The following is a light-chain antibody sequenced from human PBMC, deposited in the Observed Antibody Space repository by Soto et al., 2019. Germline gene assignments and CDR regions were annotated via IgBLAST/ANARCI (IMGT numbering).Light chain of an antibody. V-gene: IGLV1-47*01. J-gene: IGLJ2*01. Sequence: QSVLTQPPSASGTPGQRVTISCSGSSSNIGSNYVYWYQQLPGTAPKLLIYRNNQRPSGVADRFSGSKSGTSASLAISGPRSEAEADYYCAAWDASLGLVVFGGGT. CDR3: AAWDASLGLVV. CDR1: SSNIGSNY. CDR2: RNN.